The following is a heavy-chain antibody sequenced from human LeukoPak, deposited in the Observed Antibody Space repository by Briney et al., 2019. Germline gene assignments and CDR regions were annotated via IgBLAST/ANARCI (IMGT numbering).Heavy chain of an antibody. J-gene: IGHJ5*02. CDR3: ARGVFDGGLITMVQGVIITWSNWFDP. V-gene: IGHV1-2*02. D-gene: IGHD3-10*01. CDR2: INPNSGGT. CDR1: GYTFTGYY. Sequence: ASVKASCKASGYTFTGYYMHWVRQAPGQGLEWMGWINPNSGGTNYAQKFQGRVTMTRNTSISTAYMELSSLRSEDTAVYYCARGVFDGGLITMVQGVIITWSNWFDPWGQGTLVTVSS.